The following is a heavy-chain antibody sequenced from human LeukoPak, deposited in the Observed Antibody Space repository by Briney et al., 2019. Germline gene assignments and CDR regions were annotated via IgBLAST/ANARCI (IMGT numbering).Heavy chain of an antibody. CDR3: ARAIVGTENFDY. CDR1: GFSFSTYA. D-gene: IGHD1-26*01. V-gene: IGHV3-30*10. J-gene: IGHJ4*02. CDR2: VSHDTRTK. Sequence: PGGSLRLSCAASGFSFSTYAMHWVRQAPGKGLEWVAVVSHDTRTKFYTDSLRGRFTISRDNSKNPLYLQMNGLRTEDTAVYYCARAIVGTENFDYWGQGTLVTVSS.